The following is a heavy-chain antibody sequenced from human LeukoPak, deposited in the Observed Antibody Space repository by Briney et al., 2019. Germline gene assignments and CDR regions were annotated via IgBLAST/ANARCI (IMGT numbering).Heavy chain of an antibody. CDR2: INHSGST. D-gene: IGHD5-18*01. J-gene: IGHJ4*02. Sequence: SETLSLTCAVYGGSFSGYYWSWIRQPPGKGMEWIGEINHSGSTNYNPSLKSRVTISVDTSKNQFTRKLSSVTAADTAVYYCARGVGVGWIQLWFPYYFDYWGQGTLVTVSS. V-gene: IGHV4-34*01. CDR1: GGSFSGYY. CDR3: ARGVGVGWIQLWFPYYFDY.